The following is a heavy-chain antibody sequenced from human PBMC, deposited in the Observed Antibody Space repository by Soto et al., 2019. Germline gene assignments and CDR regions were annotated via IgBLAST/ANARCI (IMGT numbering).Heavy chain of an antibody. CDR3: ARGRGSNGWSDY. CDR2: IYNSGST. J-gene: IGHJ4*02. D-gene: IGHD6-19*01. Sequence: NPSETLSLTCTVSGGSISSYYWSWIRQPPGKGLEWIGYIYNSGSTNYNPSLKSRVTISGDTSKNQFSLKLNSVTAADTAVYFCARGRGSNGWSDYWGEGTLVTVSS. CDR1: GGSISSYY. V-gene: IGHV4-59*01.